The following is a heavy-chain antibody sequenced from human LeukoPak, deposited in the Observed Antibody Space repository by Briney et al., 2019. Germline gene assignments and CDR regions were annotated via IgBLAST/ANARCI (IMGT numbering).Heavy chain of an antibody. J-gene: IGHJ4*02. V-gene: IGHV4-34*01. D-gene: IGHD6-19*01. CDR3: ARVGQWLVLNYFDY. CDR2: INHSGST. CDR1: GGSFSGYY. Sequence: SETLSLTCAVYGGSFSGYYWSWIRQPPGKGLEWIGEINHSGSTNYNPSLKSRVTISVDTSKNQFSLKLSSVTAADTAVYYCARVGQWLVLNYFDYWGQGTLVTVSS.